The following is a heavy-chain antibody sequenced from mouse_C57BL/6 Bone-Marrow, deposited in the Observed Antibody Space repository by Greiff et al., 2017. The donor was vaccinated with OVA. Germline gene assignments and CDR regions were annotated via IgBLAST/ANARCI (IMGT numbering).Heavy chain of an antibody. J-gene: IGHJ3*01. CDR1: GFNIKDYY. CDR2: IDPEDGDT. D-gene: IGHD1-1*01. Sequence: VQLKESGAELVRPGASVKLSCTASGFNIKDYYMHWVKQRPEQGLEWIGRIDPEDGDTEYAPKFQGKATMTADTSSNTAYLQLSSLTSEDTAVYYCTTRYYGSSSWFAYWGQGTLVTVSA. V-gene: IGHV14-1*01. CDR3: TTRYYGSSSWFAY.